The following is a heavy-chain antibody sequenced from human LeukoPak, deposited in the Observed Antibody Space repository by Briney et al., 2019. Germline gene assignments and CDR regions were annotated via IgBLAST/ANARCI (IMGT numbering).Heavy chain of an antibody. CDR2: IYYSGRT. J-gene: IGHJ4*02. D-gene: IGHD6-6*01. CDR3: ASESSGTFDY. V-gene: IGHV4-61*01. Sequence: SETLSLTCTVSGGSVSSGSYYWSWIRQPPRKGLEWVGYIYYSGRTNYNPPLKSRVTISVDTCKNQFSLKLCSVTAADTAVYYCASESSGTFDYCGQGTLVTVSS. CDR1: GGSVSSGSYY.